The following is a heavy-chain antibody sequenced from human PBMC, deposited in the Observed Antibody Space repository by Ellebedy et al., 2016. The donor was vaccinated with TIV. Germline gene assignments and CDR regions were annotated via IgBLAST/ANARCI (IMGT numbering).Heavy chain of an antibody. Sequence: GESLKISCAASGFIVSNNYMSWIRQAPGKGLEWVAFIRSDGSNKYYADSVKGRFTISRDYSKNTLDLQMNSLRVEDTALYYCVKGAYPVPTVMAVWGQGTMVIVSS. CDR2: IRSDGSNK. CDR3: VKGAYPVPTVMAV. D-gene: IGHD3-16*01. V-gene: IGHV3-30*02. J-gene: IGHJ6*02. CDR1: GFIVSNNY.